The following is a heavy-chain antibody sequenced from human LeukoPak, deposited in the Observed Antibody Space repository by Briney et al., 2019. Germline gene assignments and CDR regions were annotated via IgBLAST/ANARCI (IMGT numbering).Heavy chain of an antibody. CDR1: GFTFSNYN. CDR2: INSSSRYI. J-gene: IGHJ6*02. CDR3: ARPQSPVYYYSGVDV. Sequence: GVSLRLSCTACGFTFSNYNMNWVRQAPGKGLEWVSSINSSSRYIYYSDSVKGRFTISRDNAKNSLYLQMNSLRAEDTAVYYCARPQSPVYYYSGVDVWGQGTTVTASS. V-gene: IGHV3-21*01.